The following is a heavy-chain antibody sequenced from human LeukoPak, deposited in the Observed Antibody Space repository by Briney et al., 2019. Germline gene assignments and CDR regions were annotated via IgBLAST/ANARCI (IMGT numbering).Heavy chain of an antibody. D-gene: IGHD4-17*01. V-gene: IGHV1-69*05. CDR2: IIPIFGTA. Sequence: SVKVSCKASGGTFSSYAISWVRQAPGQGLEWMGRIIPIFGTANYAQKFQGRVTITTDESKSTAYMELSSLRPEDTAVYYCARESPPPMTTVTNYFDYWGQGTLVTVSS. CDR3: ARESPPPMTTVTNYFDY. CDR1: GGTFSSYA. J-gene: IGHJ4*02.